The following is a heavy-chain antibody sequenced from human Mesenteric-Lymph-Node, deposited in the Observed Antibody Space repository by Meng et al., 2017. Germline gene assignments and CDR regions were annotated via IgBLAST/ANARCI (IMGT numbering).Heavy chain of an antibody. J-gene: IGHJ3*02. CDR2: IYYSGST. Sequence: SDTLSLTCTVPGGSISSYYWSWIRQPPGKGLEWIGYIYYSGSTNYNPSLKSRVTISVDTSKNQFSLKLSSVTAADTAVYYCARVITRDPAIDIWGQGTMVTVSS. CDR3: ARVITRDPAIDI. CDR1: GGSISSYY. V-gene: IGHV4-59*01.